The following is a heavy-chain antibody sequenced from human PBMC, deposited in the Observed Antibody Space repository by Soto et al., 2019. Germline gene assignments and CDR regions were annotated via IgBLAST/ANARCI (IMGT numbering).Heavy chain of an antibody. CDR1: GYTFTSYA. J-gene: IGHJ4*02. Sequence: QVQLVQSGAEVKKPGASVKVSCKASGYTFTSYAMHWVRQAPGQRLEWMGWINAGNGNTKYSQKFQGRVTITRDTSASTAYMERSSLRSEDTAVYYCAREGRFLEWLPTFDYWGQGTLVTVSS. CDR3: AREGRFLEWLPTFDY. CDR2: INAGNGNT. D-gene: IGHD3-3*01. V-gene: IGHV1-3*01.